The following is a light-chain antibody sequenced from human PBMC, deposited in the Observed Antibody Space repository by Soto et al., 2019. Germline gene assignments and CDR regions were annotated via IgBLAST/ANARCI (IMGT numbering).Light chain of an antibody. CDR2: DVS. Sequence: QSVLAPPGSTSRSPGQTFTIPCAGKSGDIGDYNYVSWYQQHPGKVPKVIIYDVSNRPSGVSYRFSGTKSGNTASLTVSGLQAEDEADYYCCSYTRSGTLIFGTGTKVTVL. J-gene: IGLJ1*01. V-gene: IGLV2-14*01. CDR3: CSYTRSGTLI. CDR1: SGDIGDYNY.